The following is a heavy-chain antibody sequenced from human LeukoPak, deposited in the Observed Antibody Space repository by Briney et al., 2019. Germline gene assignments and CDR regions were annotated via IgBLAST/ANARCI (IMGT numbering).Heavy chain of an antibody. D-gene: IGHD2-15*01. V-gene: IGHV1-24*01. CDR3: ATVSLLREYYYGMYV. CDR1: GYTLTGFC. J-gene: IGHJ6*04. CDR2: FGPEDGDT. Sequence: ASVKVSCKVSGYTLTGFCMNWVRQAPGKGLEWMGWFGPEDGDTIYAQKFQGRVTMTEDTSTDTAYMELSSLRSEDTAVYYCATVSLLREYYYGMYVWGKETTVTVSS.